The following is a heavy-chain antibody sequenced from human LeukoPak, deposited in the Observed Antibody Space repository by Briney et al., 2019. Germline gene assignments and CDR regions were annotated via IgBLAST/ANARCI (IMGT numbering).Heavy chain of an antibody. J-gene: IGHJ4*02. CDR1: GFTFTNYY. Sequence: ASVKVSCKASGFTFTNYYVHWVRQAPGQGLEWMGIMYPSGGSTRSAQKFQGRVTMTSDTSTSTVYMELSSLRSEDSAVYYCASAKLGIDFDYWGQGTLVTVSS. V-gene: IGHV1-46*01. CDR2: MYPSGGST. CDR3: ASAKLGIDFDY. D-gene: IGHD7-27*01.